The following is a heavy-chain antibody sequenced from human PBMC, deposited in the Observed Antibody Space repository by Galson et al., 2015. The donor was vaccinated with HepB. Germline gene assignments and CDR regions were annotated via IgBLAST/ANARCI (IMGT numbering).Heavy chain of an antibody. CDR2: LTPSGDIT. J-gene: IGHJ4*02. V-gene: IGHV3-23*01. D-gene: IGHD6-19*01. CDR3: AKVFPEKTDGWYRQALYYFDS. CDR1: GFTFSYYA. Sequence: SLRLSCAASGFTFSYYAMGWVRQAPGKGLDWASALTPSGDITYSAHSMKARFSISRDNSQNTLFLQMNSLRADDTAIYFCAKVFPEKTDGWYRQALYYFDSWGQGTRVTVSS.